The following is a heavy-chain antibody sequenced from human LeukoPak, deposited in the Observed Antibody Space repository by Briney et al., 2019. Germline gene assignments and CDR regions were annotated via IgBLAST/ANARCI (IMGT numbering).Heavy chain of an antibody. J-gene: IGHJ4*02. CDR2: ISYDGSNK. D-gene: IGHD6-19*01. Sequence: GGSLRLSCAVSGFTFSSYGMHWVRQAPGKGLEWVAVISYDGSNKYYADSVKGRFTISRDNSKNTLYLQMNSLRAEDTAVYYCAKGSSGPSDYWGQGTLVTVSS. CDR3: AKGSSGPSDY. CDR1: GFTFSSYG. V-gene: IGHV3-30*18.